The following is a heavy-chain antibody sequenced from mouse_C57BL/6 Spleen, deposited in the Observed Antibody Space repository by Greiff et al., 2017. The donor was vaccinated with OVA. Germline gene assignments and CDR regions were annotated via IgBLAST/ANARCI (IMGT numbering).Heavy chain of an antibody. J-gene: IGHJ2*01. CDR1: GYTFTSYG. CDR3: AREVTGLGDYFDY. CDR2: IYPRSGNT. D-gene: IGHD2-1*01. V-gene: IGHV1-81*01. Sequence: QVQLQQSGAELARPGASVKLSCKASGYTFTSYGISWVKQRTGQGLEWIGEIYPRSGNTYYNEKFKGKATLTADKSSSTAYMELRSLTSEDSAVYVCAREVTGLGDYFDYWGQGTTLTVSS.